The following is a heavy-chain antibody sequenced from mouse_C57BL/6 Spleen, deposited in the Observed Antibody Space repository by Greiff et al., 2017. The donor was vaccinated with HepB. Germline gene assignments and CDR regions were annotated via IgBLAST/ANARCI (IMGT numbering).Heavy chain of an antibody. Sequence: DVQLVESGGGLVKPGGSLKLSCAASGFTFSDYGMHWVRQAPEKGLEWVAYISSGSSTIYYADTVKGRFTISRDNAKNTLFLQMTSLRSEDTAMYYCARMDYAGFDYWGQGTTLTVSS. V-gene: IGHV5-17*01. CDR1: GFTFSDYG. D-gene: IGHD2-4*01. CDR2: ISSGSSTI. CDR3: ARMDYAGFDY. J-gene: IGHJ2*01.